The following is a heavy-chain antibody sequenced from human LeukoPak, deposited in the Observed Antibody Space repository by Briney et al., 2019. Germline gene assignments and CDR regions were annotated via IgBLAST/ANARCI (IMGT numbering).Heavy chain of an antibody. CDR1: GFTFSSHA. CDR3: AKGIAGYCSGGSCYLIDY. Sequence: PGGSLRLSCAASGFTFSSHAMSWVRQAPGKGLEWVSAISGSGGSTYYADSVKGRFTISRDNSNNTLYLQMNSLRAEDTAVYYCAKGIAGYCSGGSCYLIDYWGQGTLVTVSS. D-gene: IGHD2-15*01. J-gene: IGHJ4*02. V-gene: IGHV3-23*01. CDR2: ISGSGGST.